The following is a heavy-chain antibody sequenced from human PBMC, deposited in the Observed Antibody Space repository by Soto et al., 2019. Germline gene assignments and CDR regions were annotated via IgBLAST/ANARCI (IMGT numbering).Heavy chain of an antibody. J-gene: IGHJ4*02. D-gene: IGHD5-18*01. CDR2: IYYSGTT. V-gene: IGHV4-31*11. Sequence: SETLSLTCDVSGFSISSGYYWGWIRQPPGKGLEWIGDIYYSGTTYHNPSLRSRLTISGDASKNQFSLKLSSVTAADTALYYCARGRGYSYGPYYFDYWGQGTLVTVSS. CDR1: GFSISSGYY. CDR3: ARGRGYSYGPYYFDY.